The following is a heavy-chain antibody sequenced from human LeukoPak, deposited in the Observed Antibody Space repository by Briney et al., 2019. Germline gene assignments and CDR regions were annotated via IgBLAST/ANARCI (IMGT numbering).Heavy chain of an antibody. J-gene: IGHJ4*02. CDR2: INHSGST. CDR3: ARGYSSSWVLDY. CDR1: GGSFSGYY. Sequence: SETLSLTCAVYGGSFSGYYWSWIRQPPGKGLEWIGEINHSGSTNYNPSLKSRVTISVDTSKNQFPLKLSSVTAADTAVYYCARGYSSSWVLDYWGQGTLVTVSS. D-gene: IGHD6-13*01. V-gene: IGHV4-34*01.